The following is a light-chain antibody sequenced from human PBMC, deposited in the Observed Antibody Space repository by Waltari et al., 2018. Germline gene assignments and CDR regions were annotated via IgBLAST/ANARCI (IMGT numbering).Light chain of an antibody. Sequence: DIVMTQSPDSLAVSLGERAPIHCKSSQSVLYSSNNKNYLAWYQPKPGQPPKLLIYWASTRESGVPDRFSGSGSGTDFTLTISSLQAEDVAVYYCQQYYTTPLTFGGGTKVEIK. V-gene: IGKV4-1*01. CDR3: QQYYTTPLT. CDR1: QSVLYSSNNKNY. J-gene: IGKJ4*01. CDR2: WAS.